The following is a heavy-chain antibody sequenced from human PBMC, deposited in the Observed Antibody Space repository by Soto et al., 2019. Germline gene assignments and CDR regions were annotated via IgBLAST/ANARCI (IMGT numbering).Heavy chain of an antibody. D-gene: IGHD2-15*01. V-gene: IGHV1-3*01. CDR1: GYTFTSYA. Sequence: QVQLVQSGSEVKKPGASVRLSWKASGYTFTSYAVYWVRQAPGQRLEWMGWINPANGDTKYSQKFQDRVIVSRDTSASTAYMDLRSLRSEDTAVYYCARDTGYCSGGSCFLYYMDVWGKGTTVTVSS. CDR2: INPANGDT. CDR3: ARDTGYCSGGSCFLYYMDV. J-gene: IGHJ6*03.